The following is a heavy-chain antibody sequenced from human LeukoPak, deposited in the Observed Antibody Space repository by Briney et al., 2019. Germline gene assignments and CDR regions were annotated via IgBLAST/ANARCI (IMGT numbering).Heavy chain of an antibody. D-gene: IGHD5-18*01. V-gene: IGHV4-39*07. CDR1: GGSISSSSYY. CDR3: ARVFPYSYGYFDY. CDR2: IYYSGST. Sequence: PSETLSLTCTVSGGSISSSSYYWGWIRQPPGKGLEWIGSIYYSGSTYYNPSLKSRVTISVDTSKNQFSLKLSSVTAADTAGYYCARVFPYSYGYFDYWGQGTLVTVSS. J-gene: IGHJ4*02.